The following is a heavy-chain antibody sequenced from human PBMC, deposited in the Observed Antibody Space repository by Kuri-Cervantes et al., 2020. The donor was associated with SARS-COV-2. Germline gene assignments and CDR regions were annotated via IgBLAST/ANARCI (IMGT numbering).Heavy chain of an antibody. D-gene: IGHD3/OR15-3a*01. V-gene: IGHV4-59*08. CDR2: IYYSGST. CDR1: GGSISSYY. Sequence: SETLSLTCTVSGGSISSYYWSWIRQPPGKGLEWIGYIYYSGSTNYNPSLKSRVTISVDTSKNQFPLMLSSVTATDTAVYYCARGWSNYYYGMDGWGQGTMVTVSS. J-gene: IGHJ6*02. CDR3: ARGWSNYYYGMDG.